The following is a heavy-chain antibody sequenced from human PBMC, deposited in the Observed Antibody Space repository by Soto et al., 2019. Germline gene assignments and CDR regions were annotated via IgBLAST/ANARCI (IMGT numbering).Heavy chain of an antibody. V-gene: IGHV3-13*01. J-gene: IGHJ4*02. CDR3: ARGAMITFGGVIVSGPFDY. CDR2: IGTAGDT. Sequence: GGSLRLSCAASGFTFSSYDMHWVRQATGKGLEWVSAIGTAGDTYYPGSVKGRFTISRENAKNSLYLHMNSLRAGDTAVYYCARGAMITFGGVIVSGPFDYWGQGTLVTVSS. D-gene: IGHD3-16*02. CDR1: GFTFSSYD.